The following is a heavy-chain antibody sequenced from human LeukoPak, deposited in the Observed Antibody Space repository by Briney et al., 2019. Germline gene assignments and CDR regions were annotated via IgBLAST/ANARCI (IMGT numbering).Heavy chain of an antibody. Sequence: PLETLSLTCAVYGGSFSGYYWSWIRQPPGKGLEWIGEINHSGSTNYNPSLKSRVTISVDTSKNQFSLNLSSVTAADTAVYYCAAVPETYYSLYFFDSWGQGTLVTVSS. CDR1: GGSFSGYY. J-gene: IGHJ4*02. V-gene: IGHV4-34*01. D-gene: IGHD3-10*01. CDR2: INHSGST. CDR3: AAVPETYYSLYFFDS.